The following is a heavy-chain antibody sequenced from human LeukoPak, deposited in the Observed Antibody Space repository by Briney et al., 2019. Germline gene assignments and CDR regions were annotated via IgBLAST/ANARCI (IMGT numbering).Heavy chain of an antibody. Sequence: SETLSLTCTVSGGSISGYYWSWIRQPPGKGLEWIGEINHSGSTNYNPSLKSRVTISVDTSKNQFSLKLSSVTAADTAVYYCARVRSRKDYYGSGGLFDYWGQGTLVTVSS. CDR2: INHSGST. CDR1: GGSISGYY. J-gene: IGHJ4*02. CDR3: ARVRSRKDYYGSGGLFDY. D-gene: IGHD3-10*01. V-gene: IGHV4-34*01.